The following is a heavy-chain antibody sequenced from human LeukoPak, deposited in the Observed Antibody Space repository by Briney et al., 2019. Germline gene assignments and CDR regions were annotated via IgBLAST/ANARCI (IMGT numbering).Heavy chain of an antibody. CDR3: ARVPRDSSGWYAKYYFDY. J-gene: IGHJ4*02. D-gene: IGHD6-19*01. Sequence: SVKVSCKASGYTFTSYGISWVRQAPGQGLEWMGGIIPIFGTANYAQKFQGRVTITADKSTSTAYMELSSLRSEDTAVYYCARVPRDSSGWYAKYYFDYWGQGTLVTVSS. V-gene: IGHV1-69*06. CDR1: GYTFTSYG. CDR2: IIPIFGTA.